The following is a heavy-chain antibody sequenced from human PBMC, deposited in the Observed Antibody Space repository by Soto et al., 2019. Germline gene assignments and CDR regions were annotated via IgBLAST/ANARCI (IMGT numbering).Heavy chain of an antibody. CDR1: GYTFTSYY. CDR3: ARGGQCSTSSWGNWFDP. Sequence: QVQLGQSGAEVKKTGASVKVSCKASGYTFTSYYIHWVRQAPGQGREWMGIINPSAGRTSYAQKFQGRVTMTRDTSTSTVYMELSSLISEDTAVYYCARGGQCSTSSWGNWFDPWGQGTLVTVSS. J-gene: IGHJ5*02. CDR2: INPSAGRT. D-gene: IGHD6-6*01. V-gene: IGHV1-46*01.